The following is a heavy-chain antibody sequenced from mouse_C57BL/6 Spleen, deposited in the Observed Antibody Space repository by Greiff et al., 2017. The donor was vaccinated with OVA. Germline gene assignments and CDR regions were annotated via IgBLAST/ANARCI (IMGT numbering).Heavy chain of an antibody. V-gene: IGHV3-6*01. J-gene: IGHJ3*01. CDR2: ISDDGSN. D-gene: IGHD1-1*02. CDR3: AREGGNPFAY. CDR1: GYSFTGGYF. Sequence: VQLQQSGPGLVKPSQSLSLTCSATGYSFTGGYFWYWIRQLPGNQLELMGFISDDGSNNYNPSLKNRITITRDTSKNQFFLKMNSVTTEDTATYYCAREGGNPFAYWGQGTLVTVSA.